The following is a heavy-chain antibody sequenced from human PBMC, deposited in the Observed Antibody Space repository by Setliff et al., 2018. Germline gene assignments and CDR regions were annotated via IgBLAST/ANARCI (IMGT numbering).Heavy chain of an antibody. D-gene: IGHD1-1*01. CDR3: ARTGTYRYFDY. CDR2: FYYNTGAT. J-gene: IGHJ4*02. CDR1: GGSIVSKSFY. V-gene: IGHV4-39*01. Sequence: SETLSLTCTVSGGSIVSKSFYWGWMRQPPGKGLEWIGSFYYNTGATYYNPSLEGRGTISVDTSKNQFSLKLSSVTAADTAVYYCARTGTYRYFDYWGQGTQVTVSS.